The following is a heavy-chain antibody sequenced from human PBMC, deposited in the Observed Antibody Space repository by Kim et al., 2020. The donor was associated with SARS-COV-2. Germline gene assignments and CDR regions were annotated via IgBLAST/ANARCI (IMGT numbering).Heavy chain of an antibody. Sequence: GRSLRLSCAASGFTFSSYAMHWVRQAPGKGLEWVAVISYDGSNKYYADSVKGRFTISRDNSKNTLYLQMNSLRAEDTAVYYCARTETVVTTPFDYWGQGTLVTVSS. CDR1: GFTFSSYA. J-gene: IGHJ4*02. V-gene: IGHV3-30*04. CDR3: ARTETVVTTPFDY. D-gene: IGHD3-22*01. CDR2: ISYDGSNK.